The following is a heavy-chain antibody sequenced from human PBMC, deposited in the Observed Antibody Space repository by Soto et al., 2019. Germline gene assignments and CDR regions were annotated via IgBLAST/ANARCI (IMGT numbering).Heavy chain of an antibody. V-gene: IGHV3-15*07. CDR1: GFTFSNAW. CDR3: TTVWPGPSVAVAVYYYYGMDV. CDR2: IKSKTDGGTT. D-gene: IGHD6-19*01. Sequence: GGSLRLSCAASGFTFSNAWMNWVRQAPGKGLEWVGRIKSKTDGGTTDYAAPVKGRFTISRDDSKNTLYLQMNSLKTEDTAVYYCTTVWPGPSVAVAVYYYYGMDVWGQGTTVTVSS. J-gene: IGHJ6*02.